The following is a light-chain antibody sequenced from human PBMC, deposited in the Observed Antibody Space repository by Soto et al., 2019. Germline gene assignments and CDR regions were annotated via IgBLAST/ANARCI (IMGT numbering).Light chain of an antibody. Sequence: EIVLTQSPATLSLSPGERATLSYRASQSVSSFFAWYQQKRGQAPRLLIYDASKRATGIPARFSGSGSGTDFTLTISSLEPEDFAVYYCQHRFSWPLTFGGGTTVEIK. V-gene: IGKV3-11*01. CDR2: DAS. CDR3: QHRFSWPLT. CDR1: QSVSSF. J-gene: IGKJ4*01.